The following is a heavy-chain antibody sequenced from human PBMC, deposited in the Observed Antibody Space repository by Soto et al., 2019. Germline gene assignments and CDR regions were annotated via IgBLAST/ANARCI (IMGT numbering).Heavy chain of an antibody. CDR1: GFTFNSYG. D-gene: IGHD3-3*01. Sequence: PGGSLRLSCAASGFTFNSYGIHWVRQAPGKALEWVAVISYDGNNIYYGDSVKGRFTISRDNAKNSLYLQMNSLRAEDTAVYYCARDRVTIFGVVITYDYYGMDVGGKGTTVTVS. CDR3: ARDRVTIFGVVITYDYYGMDV. V-gene: IGHV3-30*03. J-gene: IGHJ6*04. CDR2: ISYDGNNI.